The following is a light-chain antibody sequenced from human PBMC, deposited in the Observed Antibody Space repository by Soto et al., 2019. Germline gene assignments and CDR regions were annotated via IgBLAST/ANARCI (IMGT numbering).Light chain of an antibody. CDR3: QQYGSSPPYT. V-gene: IGKV3-20*01. CDR2: GAS. J-gene: IGKJ2*01. CDR1: QSVSSSY. Sequence: EIVLTQSPGTLSLSPGERATLSCRASQSVSSSYLAWYQHKPGQAPRLLIYGASNRATGIPDRFSGSGSGTDLTLTISRLEPEDFAVYYCQQYGSSPPYTFGQGTKLEIK.